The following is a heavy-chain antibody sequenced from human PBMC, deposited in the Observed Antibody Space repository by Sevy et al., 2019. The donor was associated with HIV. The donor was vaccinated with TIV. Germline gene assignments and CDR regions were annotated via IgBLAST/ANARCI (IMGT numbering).Heavy chain of an antibody. Sequence: GGSLRLSCAASGFTFSSYWMSWVRQAPGKGLEWVATMKQDGSEKYYVDSVKGRFTISRDNAKHSLYLQTNSLRAEDTAVYYCVREGLGGFSYSLDCWGQGTLVTVSS. CDR2: MKQDGSEK. CDR1: GFTFSSYW. V-gene: IGHV3-7*01. J-gene: IGHJ4*02. D-gene: IGHD5-18*01. CDR3: VREGLGGFSYSLDC.